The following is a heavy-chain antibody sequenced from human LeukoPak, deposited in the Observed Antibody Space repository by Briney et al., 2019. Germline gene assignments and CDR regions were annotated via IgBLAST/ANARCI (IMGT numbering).Heavy chain of an antibody. CDR1: GFTFSSYA. CDR2: ISYDGSNK. D-gene: IGHD3-16*01. Sequence: GGSLRLSCAASGFTFSSYAMHWVRQAPGKGLEWVAVISYDGSNKYYADSVKGRFTISRDNSKNTLYLQMNSLRAEDTAVYYCAKDGLRPLYDYVWRYTPGAFDIWGQGTMVTVSS. CDR3: AKDGLRPLYDYVWRYTPGAFDI. V-gene: IGHV3-30-3*01. J-gene: IGHJ3*02.